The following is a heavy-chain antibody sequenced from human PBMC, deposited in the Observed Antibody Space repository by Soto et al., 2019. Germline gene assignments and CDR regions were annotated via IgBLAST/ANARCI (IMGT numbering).Heavy chain of an antibody. CDR2: IYYSGKT. V-gene: IGHV4-39*01. CDR3: ARHPPLYRWRPTFAH. J-gene: IGHJ4*02. D-gene: IGHD3-16*02. Sequence: PSDTLSLTCSVSGGSISNSRDYWGWIRQPPGKGLEWIATIYYSGKTYYNPSLKSRVTISVDTSKNQFSLKLSSVTAADTAVYYCARHPPLYRWRPTFAHWGQGTLV. CDR1: GGSISNSRDY.